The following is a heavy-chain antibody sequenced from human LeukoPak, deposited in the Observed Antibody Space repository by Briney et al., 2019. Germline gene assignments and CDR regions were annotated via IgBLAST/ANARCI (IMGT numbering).Heavy chain of an antibody. CDR3: ARGALLWFGDRMEYYFDY. Sequence: PSETLTLTCTVSSGSITNYYWSWIRQPPGKGLEWIGFIYYSGNTNYNPSLKSRVTISVDTSKNQFSPKLSSMTAADTAVYYCARGALLWFGDRMEYYFDYWGQGTLLTVSS. D-gene: IGHD3-10*01. V-gene: IGHV4-59*01. CDR1: SGSITNYY. CDR2: IYYSGNT. J-gene: IGHJ4*02.